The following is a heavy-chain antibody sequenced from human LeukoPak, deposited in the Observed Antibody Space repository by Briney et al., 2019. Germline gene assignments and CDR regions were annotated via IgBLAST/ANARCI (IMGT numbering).Heavy chain of an antibody. D-gene: IGHD2-21*02. Sequence: PGGSLRLSCAASGFTFSSYSMNWVRQAPGKGLEWVSSISSSSSYIYYADAVKGRFTISRDNAKNSLYLQMNSLRAEDTAVYYCVVTASLDAFDIWGQGTMATVSS. CDR1: GFTFSSYS. J-gene: IGHJ3*02. CDR3: VVTASLDAFDI. CDR2: ISSSSSYI. V-gene: IGHV3-21*01.